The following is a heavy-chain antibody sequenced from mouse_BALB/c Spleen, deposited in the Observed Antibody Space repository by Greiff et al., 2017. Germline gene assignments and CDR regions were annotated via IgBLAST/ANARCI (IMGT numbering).Heavy chain of an antibody. CDR2: IAPGSGST. CDR1: GYTFISYW. CDR3: ARYGNYYAMDY. D-gene: IGHD2-1*01. Sequence: DLVKPGASVKLSCKASGYTFISYWINWIKQRPGQGLEWIGRIAPGSGSTYYNEMFKGKATLTVDTSSSTAYIQLSSLSSEDSAVYFCARYGNYYAMDYWGQGTSVTVSS. J-gene: IGHJ4*01. V-gene: IGHV1S41*01.